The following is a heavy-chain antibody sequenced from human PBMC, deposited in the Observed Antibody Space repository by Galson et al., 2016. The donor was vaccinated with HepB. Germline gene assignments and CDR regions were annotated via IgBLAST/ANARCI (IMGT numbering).Heavy chain of an antibody. CDR2: ISSSSSYI. J-gene: IGHJ4*02. CDR1: GLTFSSYS. Sequence: SLRLSCAASGLTFSSYSMNWVRQAPGKGLEWVSSISSSSSYIYYADSVKGRFTISRDNAKNSLYLQMNSLRAEDTAVYYCARGDIVGAIFDSWGQGTLVTVSS. V-gene: IGHV3-21*01. D-gene: IGHD1-26*01. CDR3: ARGDIVGAIFDS.